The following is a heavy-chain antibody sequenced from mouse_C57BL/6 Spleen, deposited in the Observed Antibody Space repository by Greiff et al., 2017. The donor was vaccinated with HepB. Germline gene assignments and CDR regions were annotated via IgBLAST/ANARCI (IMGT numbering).Heavy chain of an antibody. Sequence: EVHLVESEGGLVQPGSSMKLSCTASGFTFSDYYMAWVRQVPEKGLEWVANINYDGSSTYYLDSLKSRFIISRDNAKNILYLQMSSLKSEDTATYYCARDIDSNFWYFDVWGTGTTVTVSS. CDR3: ARDIDSNFWYFDV. V-gene: IGHV5-16*01. CDR1: GFTFSDYY. D-gene: IGHD2-5*01. J-gene: IGHJ1*03. CDR2: INYDGSST.